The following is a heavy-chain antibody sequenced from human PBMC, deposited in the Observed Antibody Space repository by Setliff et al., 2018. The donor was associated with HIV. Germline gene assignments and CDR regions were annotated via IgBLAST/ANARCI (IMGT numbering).Heavy chain of an antibody. J-gene: IGHJ5*02. Sequence: LRLSCAASGFRFSDYYMSWIRQAPGKGLECISYISDSDTDIYYADSVRGRFAISRDNAKNSLYLQMNSLRAEDTAVYYCARFANYYHTSGYGWFDPWGQGTLVTVSS. D-gene: IGHD3-22*01. CDR1: GFRFSDYY. V-gene: IGHV3-11*01. CDR3: ARFANYYHTSGYGWFDP. CDR2: ISDSDTDI.